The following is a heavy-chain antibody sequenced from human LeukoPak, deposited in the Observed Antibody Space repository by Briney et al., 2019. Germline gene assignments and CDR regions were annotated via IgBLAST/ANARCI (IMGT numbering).Heavy chain of an antibody. D-gene: IGHD2/OR15-2a*01. CDR2: ITSSSSTI. CDR3: ARNFDS. Sequence: GGSLRLSCAASGFTFTSYTVNWVRQAPGKGLEWVSYITSSSSTIYYADSVKGRFTMSRDNAENSLYLKMNSLRAEDTAVYYCARNFDSWGQGTLVTVSS. CDR1: GFTFTSYT. J-gene: IGHJ4*02. V-gene: IGHV3-48*01.